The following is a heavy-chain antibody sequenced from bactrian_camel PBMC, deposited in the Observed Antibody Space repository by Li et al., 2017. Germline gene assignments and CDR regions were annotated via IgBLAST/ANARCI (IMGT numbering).Heavy chain of an antibody. CDR1: QEIVSKYC. CDR2: MYVERGNT. J-gene: IGHJ4*01. CDR3: AAAGDSWSCVRRSYLY. Sequence: VQLVESGGASVQAGGTLRLSCAASQEIVSKYCMAWFRQVGGKEREGVASMYVERGNTFYTDSVEGRFTISHISQDNRLNTITLQMNNLKPEDSAMYYCAAAGDSWSCVRRSYLYWGQGTQVTVS. V-gene: IGHV3S6*01.